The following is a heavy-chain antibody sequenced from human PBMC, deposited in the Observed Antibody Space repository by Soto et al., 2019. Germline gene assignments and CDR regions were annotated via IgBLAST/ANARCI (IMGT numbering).Heavy chain of an antibody. CDR1: GGSISSYY. CDR3: ARIAAGFRLFDYYYGMDV. Sequence: SETLSLTCTVSGGSISSYYWSWIRQPPGKGLEWIGYIYYSGSTNYNPSLKSRVTISVDTSKNQFSLKLSSVTAADTAVYYCARIAAGFRLFDYYYGMDVWGQGTTVTVSS. CDR2: IYYSGST. V-gene: IGHV4-59*01. J-gene: IGHJ6*02. D-gene: IGHD6-13*01.